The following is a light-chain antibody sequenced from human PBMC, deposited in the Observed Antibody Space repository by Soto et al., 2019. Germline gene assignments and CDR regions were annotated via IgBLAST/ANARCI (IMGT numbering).Light chain of an antibody. CDR1: QSISSW. CDR3: QQYNSFPWT. Sequence: DIQMTQSPSTLSASVGDGVTITCRASQSISSWLAWYQHKPGKAPKLMIYKASSLETGVPSRFSGSGSGTEFTLTISSLHPDDFATYYCQQYNSFPWTFGHGTKVEVK. CDR2: KAS. V-gene: IGKV1-5*03. J-gene: IGKJ1*01.